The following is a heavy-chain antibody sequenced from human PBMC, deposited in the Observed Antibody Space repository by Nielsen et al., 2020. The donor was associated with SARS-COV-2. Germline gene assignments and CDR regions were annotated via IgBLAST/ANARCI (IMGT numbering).Heavy chain of an antibody. D-gene: IGHD3-16*01. CDR1: GGSISRFY. Sequence: SETLSLTCTVSGGSISRFYWSWVRQAPGKGLEWFGYVHNSGSITYNPSLKSRVTISVDTSKNQFSLKLSSVTAADTAVYYCARELGDYLDSWGQGSLVTVSS. J-gene: IGHJ4*02. V-gene: IGHV4-59*13. CDR3: ARELGDYLDS. CDR2: VHNSGSI.